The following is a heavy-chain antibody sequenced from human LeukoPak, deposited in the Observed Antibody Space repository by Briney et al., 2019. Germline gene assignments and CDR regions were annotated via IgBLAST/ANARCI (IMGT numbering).Heavy chain of an antibody. CDR1: GFTFSSYA. CDR2: ISGSGGST. CDR3: AKVTVAGWGYFDY. Sequence: GGSLRLSCAASGFTFSSYAMHWVRQAPGKGLEWVSAISGSGGSTYYADSVKGRFTISRDNSKNTLYLQMNSLRAEDTAVYYCAKVTVAGWGYFDYWGQGTLVTVSS. D-gene: IGHD6-19*01. J-gene: IGHJ4*02. V-gene: IGHV3-23*01.